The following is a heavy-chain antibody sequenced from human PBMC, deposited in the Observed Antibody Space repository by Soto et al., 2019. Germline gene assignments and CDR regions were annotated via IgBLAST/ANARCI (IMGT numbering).Heavy chain of an antibody. V-gene: IGHV1-18*01. CDR1: GYTFTSYG. D-gene: IGHD6-13*01. Sequence: ASVKVSCKASGYTFTSYGISWVRQAPGQGLEWMGWISAYNGNTNYAQKLQGRVTMTTDTSTSTAYMELRSLRSDDTAVYYCASFSAAAGTIGFDPWGQGTLVTVSS. CDR2: ISAYNGNT. J-gene: IGHJ5*02. CDR3: ASFSAAAGTIGFDP.